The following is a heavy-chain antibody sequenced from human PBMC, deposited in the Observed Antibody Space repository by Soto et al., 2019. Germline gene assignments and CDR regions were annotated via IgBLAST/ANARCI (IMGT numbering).Heavy chain of an antibody. V-gene: IGHV3-30-3*01. CDR2: ISYDGISK. J-gene: IGHJ4*02. D-gene: IGHD3-9*01. CDR3: AKDGYLDTDYFDY. CDR1: GFTFSSYA. Sequence: QVQLVESGGGVVQPGRSLRLSCAASGFTFSSYAMHWVRQAPGKGLEWVAVISYDGISKHYADSVKGRFSISRDDSENTLYVQMTSLIAEDTAVYYWAKDGYLDTDYFDYWGQGTLVTVSS.